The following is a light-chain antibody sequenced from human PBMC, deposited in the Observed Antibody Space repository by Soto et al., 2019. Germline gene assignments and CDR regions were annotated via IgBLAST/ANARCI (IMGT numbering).Light chain of an antibody. Sequence: QSALTQPASVSGSPGQSITISCTGTSSDVGGYNYVSWYQQHPGKAPKLMIYDVSNRPSGVSNRFSGSKSGNTASLTISGLQADDEADYYCSSYTSSSTNVFGNGTKVTVL. J-gene: IGLJ1*01. CDR2: DVS. V-gene: IGLV2-14*01. CDR1: SSDVGGYNY. CDR3: SSYTSSSTNV.